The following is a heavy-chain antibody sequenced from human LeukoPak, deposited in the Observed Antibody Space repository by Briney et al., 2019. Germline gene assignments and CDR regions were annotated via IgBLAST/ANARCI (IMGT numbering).Heavy chain of an antibody. CDR3: ARGSSYYDILPGYYT. Sequence: DASVNVSCKASGYTFTSYDINWVRRATGQGREWMGWMNPNSGNTGYAQKFQGRVTITRNTSISTAYMELSSLRSEDTAVYYCARGSSYYDILPGYYTWGQGTLVTVSS. J-gene: IGHJ4*02. D-gene: IGHD3-9*01. V-gene: IGHV1-8*03. CDR1: GYTFTSYD. CDR2: MNPNSGNT.